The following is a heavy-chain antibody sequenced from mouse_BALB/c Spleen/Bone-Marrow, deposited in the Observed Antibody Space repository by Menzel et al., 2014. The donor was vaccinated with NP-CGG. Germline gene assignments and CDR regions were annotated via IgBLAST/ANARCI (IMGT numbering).Heavy chain of an antibody. CDR2: IRSKSNYYAT. CDR3: VRQRDWHFDV. V-gene: IGHV10-1*02. J-gene: IGHJ1*01. Sequence: EVQLVESGGGLVQPKGSLRLSCAASGFTFNTYAMSWVRQAPGKGLEWVARIRSKSNYYATHYADSVKDRFTISRDDSRNIVHLQMNNWKTEDIAIYYCVRQRDWHFDVGGAGTTVTVSS. CDR1: GFTFNTYA.